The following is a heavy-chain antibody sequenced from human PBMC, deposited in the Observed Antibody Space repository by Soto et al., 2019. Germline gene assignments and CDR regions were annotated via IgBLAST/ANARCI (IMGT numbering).Heavy chain of an antibody. Sequence: EVQLVESGGGLVQPGGSLRLSCAASGFTFSAYWMYWVLQAPGKGLVWVSRINGGGRTTSYADSVKGRFTVSRDNAKNTLYLQMNSLRAEDTAVYYCARVVAHYNGSYRTIDYWGQRTLVTGSS. CDR1: GFTFSAYW. J-gene: IGHJ4*02. V-gene: IGHV3-74*01. CDR2: INGGGRTT. D-gene: IGHD1-26*01. CDR3: ARVVAHYNGSYRTIDY.